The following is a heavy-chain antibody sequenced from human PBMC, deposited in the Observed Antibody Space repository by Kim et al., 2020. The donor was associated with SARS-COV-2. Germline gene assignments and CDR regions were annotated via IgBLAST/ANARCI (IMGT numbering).Heavy chain of an antibody. Sequence: GGSLRLSCAASGFTFSSYWMSWVRQAPGKGLEWVANIKQDGSEKYYVDSVKGRFTISRDNAKNSLYLQMNSLRAEDTAVYYCARSTYMVRGVIRYYYYMDVWGKGTTVTVSS. CDR1: GFTFSSYW. D-gene: IGHD3-10*01. CDR3: ARSTYMVRGVIRYYYYMDV. V-gene: IGHV3-7*01. J-gene: IGHJ6*03. CDR2: IKQDGSEK.